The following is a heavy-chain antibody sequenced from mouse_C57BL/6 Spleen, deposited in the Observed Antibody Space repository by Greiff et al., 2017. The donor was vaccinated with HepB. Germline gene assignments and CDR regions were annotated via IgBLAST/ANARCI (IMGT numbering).Heavy chain of an antibody. Sequence: EVQRVESGGGLVKPGGSLKLSCAASGFTFSDYGMHWVRQAPEKGLEWVAYISSGSSTIYYADTVKGRFTISRDNTKNTLFLQMTSRRSEDTAMYYCARGHCYGSSYGYFDVWGQGTTVTVSS. CDR1: GFTFSDYG. D-gene: IGHD1-1*01. V-gene: IGHV5-17*01. CDR2: ISSGSSTI. CDR3: ARGHCYGSSYGYFDV. J-gene: IGHJ1*01.